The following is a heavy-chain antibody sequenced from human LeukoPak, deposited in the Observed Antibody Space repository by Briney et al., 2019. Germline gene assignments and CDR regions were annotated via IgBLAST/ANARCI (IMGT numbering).Heavy chain of an antibody. J-gene: IGHJ6*03. CDR1: GGSFSGYY. V-gene: IGHV4-34*01. CDR3: ARAWGAAAGTGYYYMDV. CDR2: XXHSGST. Sequence: PSETLSLTCAVYGGSFSGYYWSWIRQPPGKGXXXXXXXXHSGSTNYNPSLKSRVTISVDTSKNQFSLKLSSVTAADTAVYYCARAWGAAAGTGYYYMDVWGKGTTVTVSS. D-gene: IGHD6-13*01.